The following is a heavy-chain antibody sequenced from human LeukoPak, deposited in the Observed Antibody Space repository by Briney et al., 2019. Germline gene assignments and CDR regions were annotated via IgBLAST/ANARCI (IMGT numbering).Heavy chain of an antibody. CDR1: GYTFTNYY. Sequence: ASVKVSCKASGYTFTNYYISWVRQAPGRGLEWMGWISTYSGETNYAESLQGRVTITADESTSTAYMELSSLRSEDTAVYYCASSGYSYGYFDYWGQGTLVTVSS. J-gene: IGHJ4*02. D-gene: IGHD5-18*01. CDR2: ISTYSGET. CDR3: ASSGYSYGYFDY. V-gene: IGHV1-18*01.